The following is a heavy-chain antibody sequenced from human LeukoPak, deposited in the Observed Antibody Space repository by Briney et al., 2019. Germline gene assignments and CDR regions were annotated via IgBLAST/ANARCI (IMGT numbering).Heavy chain of an antibody. V-gene: IGHV1-69*13. D-gene: IGHD5-18*01. J-gene: IGHJ5*02. CDR3: ARARYSYGPMYNWFDP. CDR2: IIPIFGTA. Sequence: ASVKVSCKASGGTFSSYAISWVRQAPGQGLEWMGGIIPIFGTANYAQKFQGRVTITADESTSTAYMELSSLRSEDTAVYYCARARYSYGPMYNWFDPWGQGTLVTVSS. CDR1: GGTFSSYA.